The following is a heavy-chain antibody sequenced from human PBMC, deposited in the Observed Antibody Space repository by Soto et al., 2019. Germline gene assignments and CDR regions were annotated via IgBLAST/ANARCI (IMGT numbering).Heavy chain of an antibody. D-gene: IGHD2-8*02. Sequence: WVQQAPGKGLEWLGRTYYRSKWYNDYAVSVKSRITINPDTSKNQFSLQLNSVTPEDTAVYYCAREYGTDYYYYGMDVWGQGTTVTVSS. J-gene: IGHJ6*02. CDR3: AREYGTDYYYYGMDV. V-gene: IGHV6-1*01. CDR2: TYYRSKWYN.